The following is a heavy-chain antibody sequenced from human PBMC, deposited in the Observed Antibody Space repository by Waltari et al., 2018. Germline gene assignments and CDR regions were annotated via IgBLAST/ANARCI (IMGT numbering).Heavy chain of an antibody. CDR3: ARLEDCSGGNCYSGDHYAVDV. CDR1: GGSFNVYY. V-gene: IGHV4-34*01. CDR2: INHSGNT. D-gene: IGHD2-15*01. Sequence: QVQLQQWGAGLLKPSETLSLTCAVYGGSFNVYYWSWIRQPPGKGLEWIGEINHSGNTNYNPSLKSRVAISVDTPKKQFFLKLTSVAAADTAVYYCARLEDCSGGNCYSGDHYAVDVWGLGTTVTVSS. J-gene: IGHJ6*02.